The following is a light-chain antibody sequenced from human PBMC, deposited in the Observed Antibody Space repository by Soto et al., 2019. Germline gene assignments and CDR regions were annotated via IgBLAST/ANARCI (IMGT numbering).Light chain of an antibody. Sequence: IVLTQSPATLSLSPGARATLSCRASPSVSSYFAWYQQQPGQAPRLLIYDASNRATGIPARFSGSGSGTDFTLTISSLEPEDFAVYYCQQRSNWPYTFGQGTKLEIK. V-gene: IGKV3-11*01. CDR3: QQRSNWPYT. CDR2: DAS. J-gene: IGKJ2*01. CDR1: PSVSSY.